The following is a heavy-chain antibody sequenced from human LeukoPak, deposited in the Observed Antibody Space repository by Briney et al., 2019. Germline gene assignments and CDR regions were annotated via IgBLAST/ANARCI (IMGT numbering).Heavy chain of an antibody. Sequence: ASVKVSSKASGYTFTVYYMHWVRQAPGQGLEWMGWINPNSGGTNYAQKFQGRVTMTRDTSISTAYMELSRLRSDDTAVYYCARDDGGYCSSTSCYDVGFDYWGQGTLVTVSS. D-gene: IGHD2-2*01. CDR2: INPNSGGT. CDR3: ARDDGGYCSSTSCYDVGFDY. CDR1: GYTFTVYY. V-gene: IGHV1-2*02. J-gene: IGHJ4*02.